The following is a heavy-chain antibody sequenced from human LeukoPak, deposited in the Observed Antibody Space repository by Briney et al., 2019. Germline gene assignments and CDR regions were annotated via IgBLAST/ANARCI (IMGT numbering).Heavy chain of an antibody. J-gene: IGHJ4*02. CDR1: GFTFGDYA. Sequence: GGSLRLSCTASGFTFGDYAMSWFRQAPGKGLEWVGFIRSKAYGGTTEYAASVKGRFTISRDDSKSIAYLQMNSLKTEDTAVYYCTRAPHDYYDSSGYNDHWGQGTLVTVSS. CDR3: TRAPHDYYDSSGYNDH. CDR2: IRSKAYGGTT. D-gene: IGHD3-22*01. V-gene: IGHV3-49*03.